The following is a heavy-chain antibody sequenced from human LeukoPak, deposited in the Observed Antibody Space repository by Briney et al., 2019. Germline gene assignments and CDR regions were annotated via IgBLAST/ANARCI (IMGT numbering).Heavy chain of an antibody. CDR2: IYTSGST. V-gene: IGHV4-4*07. CDR1: GGSISSYY. CDR3: ASRYCSGGSCYSGLNYYYYMDV. Sequence: SETLSLTCTVSGGSISSYYWSWIRPPAGKGLEWIGRIYTSGSTNYNPSLKSRVTMSVDTSKNQFSLKLSPVTAADTAVYYCASRYCSGGSCYSGLNYYYYMDVWGKGTTVTVSS. J-gene: IGHJ6*03. D-gene: IGHD2-15*01.